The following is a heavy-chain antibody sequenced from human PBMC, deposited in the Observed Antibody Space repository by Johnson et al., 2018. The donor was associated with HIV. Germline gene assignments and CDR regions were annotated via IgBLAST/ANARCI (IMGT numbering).Heavy chain of an antibody. CDR1: GFTFSNAW. CDR2: IKSKTDGGTT. Sequence: EVQLVESGGGLVKPGGSLRLSCAASGFTFSNAWMSWVRQAPGKGLEWVGRIKSKTDGGTTDYAAPVQGRFTISRDDSKNTLYLQMNSLKTEDTAVYYCTTAKWLLGAFDIWGQGTMVTVSS. V-gene: IGHV3-15*01. D-gene: IGHD3-22*01. J-gene: IGHJ3*02. CDR3: TTAKWLLGAFDI.